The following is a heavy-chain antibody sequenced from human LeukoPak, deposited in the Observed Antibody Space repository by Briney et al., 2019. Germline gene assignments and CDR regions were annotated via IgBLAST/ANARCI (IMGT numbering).Heavy chain of an antibody. CDR3: ARHGYDFWSGYSNWFDP. J-gene: IGHJ5*02. D-gene: IGHD3-3*01. CDR2: ISYSGST. Sequence: PSETLSLTCTVSGGSISSYYWSWIRQPPGKGLEWIGYISYSGSTNYNPSLKSRVTISLDTSKNQFSLKLSSVTAADTAVYYCARHGYDFWSGYSNWFDPWGQGTLVTVSS. CDR1: GGSISSYY. V-gene: IGHV4-59*08.